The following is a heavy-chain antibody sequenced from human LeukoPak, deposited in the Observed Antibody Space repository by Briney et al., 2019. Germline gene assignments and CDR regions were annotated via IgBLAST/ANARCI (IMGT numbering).Heavy chain of an antibody. CDR2: ISAYNGNT. CDR1: GYTFTSYG. J-gene: IGHJ4*02. Sequence: ASVKVSCKASGYTFTSYGISWVRQAPGQGLEWMGWISAYNGNTNYAQELQGRVTMTTDTSTSTAYMELRSLRSDDTAVYYCARDRPYADTATLDYWGQGTLVTVSS. V-gene: IGHV1-18*01. CDR3: ARDRPYADTATLDY. D-gene: IGHD5-18*01.